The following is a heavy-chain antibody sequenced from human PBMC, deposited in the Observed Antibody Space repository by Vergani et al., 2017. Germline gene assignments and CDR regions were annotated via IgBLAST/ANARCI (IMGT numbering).Heavy chain of an antibody. Sequence: QVQLVQSGAEVKKPGSSVKVSCKASGGTFSSYAISWVRQAPGQGLEWMGGIIPIFGTANYAQKFQGRVTITADESTSTAYMELSSLRSEDTAVYYCASGGDIVVVPAAPYYYYYYGMDVWGQGP. CDR1: GGTFSSYA. J-gene: IGHJ6*02. V-gene: IGHV1-69*01. CDR3: ASGGDIVVVPAAPYYYYYYGMDV. CDR2: IIPIFGTA. D-gene: IGHD2-2*01.